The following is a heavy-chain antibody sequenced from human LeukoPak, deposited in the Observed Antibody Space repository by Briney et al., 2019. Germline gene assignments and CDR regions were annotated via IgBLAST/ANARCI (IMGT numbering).Heavy chain of an antibody. V-gene: IGHV3-21*01. CDR3: VRGSCARTSCYTSGGYYYYAMNA. CDR1: GFILSDHT. D-gene: IGHD2-2*02. CDR2: ISSDSSYR. J-gene: IGHJ6*02. Sequence: GGSLRLSCAASGFILSDHTMMWVRQTPGRGLEWVSSISSDSSYRYYGDSVKGRFSISRDNAKNSLYLQVNSLRAEDSAVYYCVRGSCARTSCYTSGGYYYYAMNAWGQGTTVTVSS.